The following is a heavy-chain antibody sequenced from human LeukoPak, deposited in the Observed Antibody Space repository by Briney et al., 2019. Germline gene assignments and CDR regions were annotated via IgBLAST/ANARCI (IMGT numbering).Heavy chain of an antibody. CDR2: INHSGST. CDR3: ARAYYYGSGSYYYY. Sequence: VSLRLSCAASGFTFSSYAMSWVRQPPGKGLEWIGEINHSGSTNYNPSLKSRVTISVDTSKNQFSLKLSSVTAADTAVYYCARAYYYGSGSYYYYWGQGTLVTVSS. CDR1: GFTFSSYA. D-gene: IGHD3-10*01. V-gene: IGHV4-34*01. J-gene: IGHJ4*02.